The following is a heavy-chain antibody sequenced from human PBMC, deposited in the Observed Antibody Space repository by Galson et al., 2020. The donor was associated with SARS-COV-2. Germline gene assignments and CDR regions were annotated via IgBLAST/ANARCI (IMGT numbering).Heavy chain of an antibody. J-gene: IGHJ4*02. CDR1: GFTFDDYA. CDR3: AKAKVWQQLFNYFDH. CDR2: ISWDSNSI. Sequence: PGGSLRLSCAASGFTFDDYAMHWVRRAPGKGLEWVAGISWDSNSIAYANSVKGRFTLSRDNAKNSLYLQMDSLRVEDTGFYYCAKAKVWQQLFNYFDHWGQGSLVTVSS. V-gene: IGHV3-9*01. D-gene: IGHD6-13*01.